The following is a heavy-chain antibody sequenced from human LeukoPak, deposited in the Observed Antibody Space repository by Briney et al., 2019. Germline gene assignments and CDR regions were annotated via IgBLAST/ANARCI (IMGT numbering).Heavy chain of an antibody. CDR2: ITHTGSPI. CDR1: GFTFSDHY. D-gene: IGHD6-6*01. CDR3: ARDPDTSSKVDY. J-gene: IGHJ4*02. V-gene: IGHV3-11*01. Sequence: GGSLRLSCAASGFTFSDHYMSWIRQTPGKGLQWISRITHTGSPIYYADSVKGRFTISRDNAKNSLYLQMNSLRAEDPAVYYCARDPDTSSKVDYWGQGTLVTVSS.